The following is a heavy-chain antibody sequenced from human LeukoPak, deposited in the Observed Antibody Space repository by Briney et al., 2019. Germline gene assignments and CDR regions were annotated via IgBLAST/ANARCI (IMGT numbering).Heavy chain of an antibody. J-gene: IGHJ4*02. CDR2: INHSGGT. V-gene: IGHV4-34*01. Sequence: SETLSLTCAVYGGSFSGYYWSWIRQPPGKGLEWIGEINHSGGTNYNPSLKSRVTISVDTSKNQFSLKLSSVTAADTAVYYCARGRRWIQLWLQWYFDYWGQGTLVTVSS. CDR3: ARGRRWIQLWLQWYFDY. CDR1: GGSFSGYY. D-gene: IGHD5-18*01.